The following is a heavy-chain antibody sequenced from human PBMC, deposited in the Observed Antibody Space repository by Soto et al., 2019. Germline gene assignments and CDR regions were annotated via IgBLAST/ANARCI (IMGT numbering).Heavy chain of an antibody. CDR2: IYYSGST. V-gene: IGHV4-59*01. J-gene: IGHJ6*02. CDR1: GGSISSYY. D-gene: IGHD2-8*01. Sequence: PSETLSLTCTVSGGSISSYYWSWIRQPPGKGLEWIGYIYYSGSTNYNPSLKSRVTISVDTSKNQFSLKLSSVTAADTAVYYCARVSKYCTNGVCYNGYYYYGMDVWGQGTTVTVS. CDR3: ARVSKYCTNGVCYNGYYYYGMDV.